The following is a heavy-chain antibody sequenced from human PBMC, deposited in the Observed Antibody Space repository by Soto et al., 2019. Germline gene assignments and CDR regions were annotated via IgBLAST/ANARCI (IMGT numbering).Heavy chain of an antibody. CDR1: GFTFSSYA. J-gene: IGHJ3*02. CDR2: ISGSGGST. Sequence: EVQLLESGGGLVQPGGSLRLSCAASGFTFSSYAMSWVRQAPGKGLEWVSAISGSGGSTYYADSVKGRFTISRDNSKNTLYLQMNSLRAEDTAVYYCAKVKLDLGELSPYDAFDIWGQGTMVTVSS. CDR3: AKVKLDLGELSPYDAFDI. V-gene: IGHV3-23*01. D-gene: IGHD3-16*02.